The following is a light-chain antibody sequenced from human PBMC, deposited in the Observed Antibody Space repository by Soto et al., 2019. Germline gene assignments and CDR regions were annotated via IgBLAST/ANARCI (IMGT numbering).Light chain of an antibody. Sequence: QSALTQPPSASGTPGQRVTSSCSGSSSNIGSNYVYWYQQLPGTAPKLLIYRNNQRPSGVPDRFSGSKSGTSASLAISGLRSEDEADYYCAAWDDSLSGYVFGTGTKVTV. CDR2: RNN. CDR1: SSNIGSNY. CDR3: AAWDDSLSGYV. J-gene: IGLJ1*01. V-gene: IGLV1-47*01.